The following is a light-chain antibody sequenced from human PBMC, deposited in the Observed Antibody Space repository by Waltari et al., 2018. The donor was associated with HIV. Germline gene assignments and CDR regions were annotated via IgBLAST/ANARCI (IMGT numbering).Light chain of an antibody. CDR1: RSHTGAGYA. CDR2: ATT. J-gene: IGLJ2*01. V-gene: IGLV1-40*01. CDR3: QSYDSGLSGSTV. Sequence: QSVLTQPPSVSGAPGQMVTISCTGSRSHTGAGYAAHWYPRLPGTAPKLPIYATTNRPSGVPDRFFGSRSGTSASLAITGLQAEDEADYYCQSYDSGLSGSTVFGGGTKLTVL.